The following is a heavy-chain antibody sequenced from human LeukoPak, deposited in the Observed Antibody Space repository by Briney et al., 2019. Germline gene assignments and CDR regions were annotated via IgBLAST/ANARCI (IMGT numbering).Heavy chain of an antibody. CDR3: ASLNTYYYGSGSSDSPFDY. Sequence: GGSLRLSCAASGFTFSTYWMHWIRQAPGKGLVWVSRINSDGSSTSYADSVKGRFTISRDNAKNTLYLQMNSLRAEDTAVYYCASLNTYYYGSGSSDSPFDYWGQGTLVTVSS. D-gene: IGHD3-10*01. V-gene: IGHV3-74*01. CDR1: GFTFSTYW. CDR2: INSDGSST. J-gene: IGHJ4*02.